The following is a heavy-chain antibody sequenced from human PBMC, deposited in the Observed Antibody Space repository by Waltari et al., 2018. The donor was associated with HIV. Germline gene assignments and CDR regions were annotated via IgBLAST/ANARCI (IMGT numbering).Heavy chain of an antibody. CDR2: ISFDVNNA. V-gene: IGHV3-30-3*01. CDR1: GFIFGDYA. Sequence: QEQLVESGGGVAQPGRSLRLSCSASGFIFGDYAMHWVRQAPGKGLWWVGLISFDVNNAYYADSVKGRFTISRDNSKNTMSLQMNSLRSDDTALYYCARTIFGVMITSDFFYGMDVWGQGTTVTVS. J-gene: IGHJ6*02. D-gene: IGHD3-3*01. CDR3: ARTIFGVMITSDFFYGMDV.